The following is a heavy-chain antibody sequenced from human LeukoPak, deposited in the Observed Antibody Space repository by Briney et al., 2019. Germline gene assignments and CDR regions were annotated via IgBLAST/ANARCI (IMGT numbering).Heavy chain of an antibody. CDR3: ARAAMVRGVDYFDY. V-gene: IGHV3-23*01. CDR1: GFTFSSYS. Sequence: PGGSLRLSCAASGFTFSSYSMSWARQAPGKGLEWVSVISSSGGATYYADSVKGRFTISRDNSKNTLYLQMNSLRAEDPAIYYCARAAMVRGVDYFDYWGQGTLVTVSS. J-gene: IGHJ4*02. CDR2: ISSSGGAT. D-gene: IGHD3-10*01.